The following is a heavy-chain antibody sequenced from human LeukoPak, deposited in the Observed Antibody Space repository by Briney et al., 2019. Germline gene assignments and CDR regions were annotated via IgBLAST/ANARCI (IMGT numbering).Heavy chain of an antibody. CDR1: GFTFSNYG. V-gene: IGHV3-30*18. D-gene: IGHD2-15*01. Sequence: GGSLRLSCATSGFTFSNYGMHWVRQAPGKGLEWVAVISSDETNIRYGDSVRGRFTISRDNAKNTVYLQMNSLGADDTAVYYCAKDPYRVVFATGNYLDPWGQGTLVTVSS. J-gene: IGHJ5*02. CDR3: AKDPYRVVFATGNYLDP. CDR2: ISSDETNI.